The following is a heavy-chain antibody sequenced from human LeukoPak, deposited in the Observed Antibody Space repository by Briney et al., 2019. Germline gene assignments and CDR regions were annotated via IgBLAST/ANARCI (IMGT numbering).Heavy chain of an antibody. Sequence: GGSLRLSCAASGFTFSSYGMHWVRQAPGKGLEWVAVIWYDGSNKYYADSVKGRFTISRDNSKNTLYLQMNSLRAEDTAVYYCARENGSGSSTLNYYYYYYYGMDVWGQGTTVTVSS. V-gene: IGHV3-33*01. J-gene: IGHJ6*02. CDR3: ARENGSGSSTLNYYYYYYYGMDV. CDR1: GFTFSSYG. D-gene: IGHD3-10*01. CDR2: IWYDGSNK.